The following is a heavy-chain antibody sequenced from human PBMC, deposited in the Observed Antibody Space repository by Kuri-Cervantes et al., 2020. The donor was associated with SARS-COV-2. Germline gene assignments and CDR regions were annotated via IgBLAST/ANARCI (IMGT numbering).Heavy chain of an antibody. V-gene: IGHV4-59*08. J-gene: IGHJ4*02. CDR2: IYYSGST. Sequence: SETLSLTCTVSGGSISSYYWSWIRQPPGKGLEWIGYIYYSGSTYYNPSLKSRVTISVDTSKNQFSLKLSSATAADTAVYYCASAQGPYYYDSSGHYRFDYWGQGTLVTVSS. CDR3: ASAQGPYYYDSSGHYRFDY. CDR1: GGSISSYY. D-gene: IGHD3-22*01.